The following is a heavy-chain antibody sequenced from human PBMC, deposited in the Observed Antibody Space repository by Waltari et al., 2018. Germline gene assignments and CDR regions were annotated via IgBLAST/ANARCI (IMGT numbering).Heavy chain of an antibody. J-gene: IGHJ4*02. CDR2: IYYSGST. CDR3: ARVLGGYFDY. D-gene: IGHD3-16*01. CDR1: GGSLSSSSYY. Sequence: QLQLQESGPGLVKPSETLSLTCTVSGGSLSSSSYYWGWIRQPPGKGLEWIGSIYYSGSTYYNPSLKSRVTISVDTSKNQFSLKLSSVTAADTAVYYCARVLGGYFDYWGQGTLVTVSS. V-gene: IGHV4-39*07.